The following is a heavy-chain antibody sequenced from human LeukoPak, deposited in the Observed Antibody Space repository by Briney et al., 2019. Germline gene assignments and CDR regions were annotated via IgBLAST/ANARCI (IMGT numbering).Heavy chain of an antibody. D-gene: IGHD3-22*01. V-gene: IGHV4-59*01. CDR1: GGSISSYY. J-gene: IGHJ5*02. CDR2: IYYSGST. Sequence: SETLSLTCTVSGGSISSYYWSWIRQPPGKGLEWIGYIYYSGSTNYNPSLRSRVTISVDTSKNQFSLKLSSVTAADTAVYYCARGDDYYDSSGYEANWFDPWGQGTLVTVSS. CDR3: ARGDDYYDSSGYEANWFDP.